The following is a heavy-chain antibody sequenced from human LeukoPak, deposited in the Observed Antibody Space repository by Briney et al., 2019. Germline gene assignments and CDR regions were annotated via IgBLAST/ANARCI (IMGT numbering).Heavy chain of an antibody. CDR2: VGGSGGST. D-gene: IGHD5-24*01. Sequence: GGSLRLSCEASGFTFSNFAMSWVRQAPGKGLEWVSTVGGSGGSTYYAGPVKGRFTVSRDNSKNTLYLQMDSLRVEDTAVYYCARDNSVRDEAWWFNPWGQGALVTVSS. J-gene: IGHJ5*02. CDR1: GFTFSNFA. CDR3: ARDNSVRDEAWWFNP. V-gene: IGHV3-23*01.